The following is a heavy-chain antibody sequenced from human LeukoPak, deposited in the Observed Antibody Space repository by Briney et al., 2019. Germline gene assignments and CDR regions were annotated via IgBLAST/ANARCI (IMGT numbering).Heavy chain of an antibody. J-gene: IGHJ4*02. Sequence: ASVKVSCKASGYTFTGYYMHWVRQAPGQGLEWMGRINPNSGGTNYAQKFQGWVTMTRDTSISTAYMELSRLRSDDTAVYYCARDPSDSSSWYLSGYFDYWGQGTLVTVSS. D-gene: IGHD6-13*01. CDR1: GYTFTGYY. CDR2: INPNSGGT. CDR3: ARDPSDSSSWYLSGYFDY. V-gene: IGHV1-2*04.